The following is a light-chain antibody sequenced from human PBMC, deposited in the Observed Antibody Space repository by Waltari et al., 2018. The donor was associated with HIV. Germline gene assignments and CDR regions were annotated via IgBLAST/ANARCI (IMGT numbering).Light chain of an antibody. V-gene: IGKV2-30*01. Sequence: DVVMTQSPLSLPVTLGQPASISCRSSQSVVYSRGNTFLSWFQQRPGQSPRRLIYKVSNRDSGVPDRFSGSGSGTNFTLKFSRVEAEDVGFYYCMQGTHWPQTFGQGTKLEIK. CDR2: KVS. J-gene: IGKJ2*01. CDR1: QSVVYSRGNTF. CDR3: MQGTHWPQT.